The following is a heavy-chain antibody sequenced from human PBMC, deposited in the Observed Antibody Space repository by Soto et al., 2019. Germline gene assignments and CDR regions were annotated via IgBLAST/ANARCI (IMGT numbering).Heavy chain of an antibody. J-gene: IGHJ4*02. Sequence: ASVKVSCKTSGYTFTNYYMHWVRQAPGQGPEWMGIINPNVGSTTYAQRFQGRFSITRDTSTSTVYMELSRLRPEDTAVHYCAKYTRNEVETDWGQXTLVTVSS. D-gene: IGHD5-18*01. V-gene: IGHV1-46*01. CDR1: GYTFTNYY. CDR3: AKYTRNEVETD. CDR2: INPNVGST.